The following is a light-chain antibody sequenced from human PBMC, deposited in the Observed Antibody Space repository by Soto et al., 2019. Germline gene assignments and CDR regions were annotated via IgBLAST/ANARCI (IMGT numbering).Light chain of an antibody. CDR1: QSVTSSY. CDR3: QHYGSSLRT. J-gene: IGKJ1*01. Sequence: EIVLTQSPGTLSLSPGERATLSCRASQSVTSSYLAWYQQKPGQPPRLLIYGASTRATGIPDRFSGSGSGTDFTLTISRLEPEDFAVYYCQHYGSSLRTFGQGTKVEIK. V-gene: IGKV3-20*01. CDR2: GAS.